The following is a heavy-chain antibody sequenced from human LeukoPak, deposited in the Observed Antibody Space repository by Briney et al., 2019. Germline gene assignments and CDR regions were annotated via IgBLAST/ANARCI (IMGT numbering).Heavy chain of an antibody. D-gene: IGHD6-13*01. V-gene: IGHV4-39*07. J-gene: IGHJ5*02. CDR3: ARNQQLVNWFDP. CDR1: GGSISSSSYY. CDR2: IYYSGST. Sequence: SETLSLTCTDSGGSISSSSYYWGWIRQPPGKGLEWIGSIYYSGSTYYNPSLKSRVTIPVDTSKNQFSLKLSSVTAADTAVYYCARNQQLVNWFDPWGQGTLVTVSS.